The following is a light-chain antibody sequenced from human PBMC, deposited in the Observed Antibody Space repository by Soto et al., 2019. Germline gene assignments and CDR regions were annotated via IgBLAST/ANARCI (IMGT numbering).Light chain of an antibody. V-gene: IGKV3-11*01. CDR2: DAS. CDR1: QSVASY. J-gene: IGKJ3*01. Sequence: EIVLTQSPATLSLSAGERATLSCRASQSVASYLAWYQQKPGQAPRLLIYDASNRATGIPARFSGSGSGTDFTLTISSLEPEDSAVYYCQQRSNWPPVFTFGPGTKVDIK. CDR3: QQRSNWPPVFT.